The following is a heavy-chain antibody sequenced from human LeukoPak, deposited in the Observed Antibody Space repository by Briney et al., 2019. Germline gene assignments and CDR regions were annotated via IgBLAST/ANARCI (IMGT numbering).Heavy chain of an antibody. Sequence: PGGSLRLSCAASGFTFDDYAMHWVRQGPGKGLEWVSGISWNSGNIGYADSVKGRFAISRDSAKNSLYLQMNSLRAEDMALYYCAKGYSYDMTYYFDYWGQGTLVTVSS. J-gene: IGHJ4*02. D-gene: IGHD5-18*01. CDR3: AKGYSYDMTYYFDY. CDR1: GFTFDDYA. CDR2: ISWNSGNI. V-gene: IGHV3-9*03.